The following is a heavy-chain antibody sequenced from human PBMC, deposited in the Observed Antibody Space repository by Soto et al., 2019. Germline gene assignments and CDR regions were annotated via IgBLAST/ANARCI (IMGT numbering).Heavy chain of an antibody. J-gene: IGHJ6*03. V-gene: IGHV3-23*01. CDR1: GIAFSNYA. Sequence: EKQLLESGGGLVQPGGSLRLSCAASGIAFSNYAMTWVRQAPGKGLDWVSSISAGGGTTYYADSVKGRFTISRDGSKDTVYLQMNRLRAEDTALYYCAKGASSSPRKYMDVWGKGTTVTVSS. CDR2: ISAGGGTT. CDR3: AKGASSSPRKYMDV.